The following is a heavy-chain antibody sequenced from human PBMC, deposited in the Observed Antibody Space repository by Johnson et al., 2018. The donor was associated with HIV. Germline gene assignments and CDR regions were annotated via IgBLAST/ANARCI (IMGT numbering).Heavy chain of an antibody. V-gene: IGHV3-66*02. Sequence: VQLVESGGGVVQPGGSLRLSCAASGFTVSSNYMSWVRQAPGKGLEWVSLIYSDGSTYYADSVKGRFTISRDNSKNTLYLKMNSLRAEDTAVYYCARRTVVTPGAFDIWGQGTMVTVSS. CDR1: GFTVSSNY. CDR2: IYSDGST. CDR3: ARRTVVTPGAFDI. D-gene: IGHD4-23*01. J-gene: IGHJ3*02.